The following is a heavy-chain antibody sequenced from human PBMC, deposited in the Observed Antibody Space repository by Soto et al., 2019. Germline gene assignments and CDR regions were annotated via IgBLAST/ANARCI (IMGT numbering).Heavy chain of an antibody. J-gene: IGHJ6*02. CDR3: ARGSTPRAYYDFWSGYYTGISYYYYGMDV. V-gene: IGHV3-13*05. Sequence: GGSLRLSCAASGFTFSSYDMHWVRQATGKGLEWVSAIGTAGDPYYPGPVKGRFTISRENAKNSLYLQMNSLRAGDTAVYYCARGSTPRAYYDFWSGYYTGISYYYYGMDVWGQGTTVTVSS. D-gene: IGHD3-3*01. CDR1: GFTFSSYD. CDR2: IGTAGDP.